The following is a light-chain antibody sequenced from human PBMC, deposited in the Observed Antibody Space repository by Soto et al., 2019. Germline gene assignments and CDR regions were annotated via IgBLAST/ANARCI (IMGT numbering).Light chain of an antibody. CDR1: QSVRSNF. Sequence: EMVLTQSPGTLSLSTGERATLSCRASQSVRSNFLAWYQQKPGRAPRLLLHGASSRATGIPDRFSGSGSGTDFSLTISRLEPEDFAVYYCQQSLTFGGGTKVDNK. CDR2: GAS. V-gene: IGKV3-20*01. J-gene: IGKJ4*01. CDR3: QQSLT.